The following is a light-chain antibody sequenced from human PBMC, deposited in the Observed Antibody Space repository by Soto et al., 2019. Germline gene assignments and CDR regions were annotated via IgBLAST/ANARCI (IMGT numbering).Light chain of an antibody. CDR3: QHYGSSPLT. J-gene: IGKJ4*01. Sequence: EIVLTQSPGTLSLSPGERATLSCRASQSVSSSYLAWYQQKAGQAPRLLIYGASSRATGIPDRFSGSGSGTDFTLTISRLEPEDFAVYYCQHYGSSPLTFGGGTKVDSK. V-gene: IGKV3-20*01. CDR1: QSVSSSY. CDR2: GAS.